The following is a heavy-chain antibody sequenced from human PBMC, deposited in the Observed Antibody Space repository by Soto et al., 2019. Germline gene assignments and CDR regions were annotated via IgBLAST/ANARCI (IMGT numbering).Heavy chain of an antibody. CDR3: ARGVRDFDY. D-gene: IGHD3-16*01. Sequence: PGGSLRLSCAASGFTFNTYVMHWVRQAPGKGLEWVALMWYDESKKYYGDSVRGRFTISRDNSWDTLYLQMNSLRSEDTAVYYCARGVRDFDYWGQGTLVTVSS. V-gene: IGHV3-33*01. CDR2: MWYDESKK. CDR1: GFTFNTYV. J-gene: IGHJ4*02.